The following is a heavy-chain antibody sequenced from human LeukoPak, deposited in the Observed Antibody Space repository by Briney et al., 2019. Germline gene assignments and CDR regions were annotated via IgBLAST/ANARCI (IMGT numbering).Heavy chain of an antibody. V-gene: IGHV1-69*04. CDR3: ARPNIEWLQPNDAFDI. CDR2: IIPILGIA. D-gene: IGHD5-12*01. CDR1: GGTFNSYA. J-gene: IGHJ3*02. Sequence: ASVKVSCKASGGTFNSYAISWVRQAPGQGLEWMGRIIPILGIANYAQKFQGRVTITADKSTSTAYMELSSLRSEDTAVYYCARPNIEWLQPNDAFDIWGQGTMVTVSS.